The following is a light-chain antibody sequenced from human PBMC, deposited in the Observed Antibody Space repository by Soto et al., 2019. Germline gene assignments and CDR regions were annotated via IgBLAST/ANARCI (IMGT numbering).Light chain of an antibody. Sequence: EMVMTQSPATLSVSLGERATLSCRASQSVSTKLVWYQQKPGQAPRLPIYGASTRATGIPARFSGSGSGTEFTLTISSLQSEDFAVYYCQQHDQGWTFGQGTKVEIK. CDR1: QSVSTK. V-gene: IGKV3-15*01. CDR2: GAS. J-gene: IGKJ1*01. CDR3: QQHDQGWT.